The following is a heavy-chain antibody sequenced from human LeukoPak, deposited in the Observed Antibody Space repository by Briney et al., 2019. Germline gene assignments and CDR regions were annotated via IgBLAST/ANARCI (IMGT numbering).Heavy chain of an antibody. CDR2: ISYDGSNK. CDR1: GFTFSSYA. CDR3: ARGTYYDILTGYYARWYYYGMDV. Sequence: GGSLRLSCAASGFTFSSYAMHWVRQAPGKGLEWVAVISYDGSNKYYADSVKGRFTISRDNSKNTLYLQMNSLRAEDTAVYYCARGTYYDILTGYYARWYYYGMDVWGQGTTVTVSS. J-gene: IGHJ6*02. D-gene: IGHD3-9*01. V-gene: IGHV3-30-3*01.